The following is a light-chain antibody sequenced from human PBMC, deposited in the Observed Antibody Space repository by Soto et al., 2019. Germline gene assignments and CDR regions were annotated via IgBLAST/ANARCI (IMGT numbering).Light chain of an antibody. J-gene: IGKJ1*01. CDR3: QQYESSPRT. V-gene: IGKV3-20*01. Sequence: ETVLTQSPGTLSLSPGERATLSCRASQSVGGSLAWYQQRPGQAPRLLVYHTSNRATGIPDRFSASGSGTDFTLTISRLEPEDFAVYYCQQYESSPRTLGQGPKVDI. CDR2: HTS. CDR1: QSVGGS.